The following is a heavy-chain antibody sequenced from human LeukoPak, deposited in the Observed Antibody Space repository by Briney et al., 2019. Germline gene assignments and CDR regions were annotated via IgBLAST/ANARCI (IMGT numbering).Heavy chain of an antibody. J-gene: IGHJ6*02. CDR2: TFYSGST. V-gene: IGHV4-61*01. Sequence: SETLSLTCTVSGGSVNSGSYYWSWIRQPPGKGLEWIGYTFYSGSTNYNPSLKSRVTISVDTSKNQFSLRLSSVTAADTAVYYCATMRIDYYYGMDVWGQGTTVTVSS. CDR3: ATMRIDYYYGMDV. D-gene: IGHD2-15*01. CDR1: GGSVNSGSYY.